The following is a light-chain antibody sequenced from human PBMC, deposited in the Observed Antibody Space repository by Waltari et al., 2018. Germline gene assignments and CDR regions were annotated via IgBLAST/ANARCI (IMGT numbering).Light chain of an antibody. J-gene: IGLJ3*02. CDR1: SSDVGGYNY. V-gene: IGLV2-11*01. Sequence: QSALTQPRSVSESPGQSVTISCTGTSSDVGGYNYISWYQHNPGKAPKLILYDVTKRPSGVPDRFSASKSGNTASLTISGLRAEDEADYYCSSYAGTYTGVFGGGTKLTVL. CDR2: DVT. CDR3: SSYAGTYTGV.